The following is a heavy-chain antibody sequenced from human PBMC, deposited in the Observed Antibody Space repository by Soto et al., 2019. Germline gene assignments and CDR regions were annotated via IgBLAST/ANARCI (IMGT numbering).Heavy chain of an antibody. CDR2: IYYSGST. Sequence: PWETLFPTRTFSGCSISSGDYYLCWFRQPPGKGLEWIGYIYYSGSTYYNPSLKSRVTISVDRSKNQFSLKLSSVSAADTAVYYCAREGVTAFDYWGQGTLVTVS. V-gene: IGHV4-30-4*01. CDR1: GCSISSGDYY. CDR3: AREGVTAFDY. D-gene: IGHD2-21*02. J-gene: IGHJ4*02.